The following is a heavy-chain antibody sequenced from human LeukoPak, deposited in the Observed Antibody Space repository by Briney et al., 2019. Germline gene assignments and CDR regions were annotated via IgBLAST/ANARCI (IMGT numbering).Heavy chain of an antibody. V-gene: IGHV1-8*03. D-gene: IGHD6-13*01. CDR1: GYTFTSYD. J-gene: IGHJ4*02. Sequence: ASVKVSCKASGYTFTSYDINWVRQATGQGLEWMGWMNPNSGNTGYAQKFQGRVTITRNTSISTAYMELSSLRSEDTAVYYCARLDSSSWYRGSPYFDYWGQGTLGTVSS. CDR2: MNPNSGNT. CDR3: ARLDSSSWYRGSPYFDY.